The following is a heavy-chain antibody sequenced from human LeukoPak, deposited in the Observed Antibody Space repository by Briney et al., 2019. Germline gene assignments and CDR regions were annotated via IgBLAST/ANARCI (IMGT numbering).Heavy chain of an antibody. J-gene: IGHJ4*02. CDR2: VSWNGSRT. D-gene: IGHD3-3*01. CDR1: GFTFSNSD. V-gene: IGHV3-35*01. CDR3: ARGGISIFGVVIHSDY. Sequence: PGGSLRLSCAASGFTFSNSDMNWVHQAPGKRLEWVSGVSWNGSRTHYADSVRGRFIISRDNSRNTLYLQMNSLRAEDTALYYCARGGISIFGVVIHSDYWGQGTLVTVSS.